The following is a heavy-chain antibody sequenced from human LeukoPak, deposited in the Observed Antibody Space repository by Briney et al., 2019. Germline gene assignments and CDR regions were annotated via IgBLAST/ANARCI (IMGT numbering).Heavy chain of an antibody. Sequence: GGSLRLSCAASGFAVGSIHMVWVRQAPGKGLEWVSATSGSGGSTYYADSVKGRFTISRDNSKNTLYLQMNSLRAEDTAVYYCAREYSSSWYVSWFDPWGQGTLVTVSS. V-gene: IGHV3-23*01. CDR2: TSGSGGST. J-gene: IGHJ5*02. CDR3: AREYSSSWYVSWFDP. CDR1: GFAVGSIH. D-gene: IGHD6-13*01.